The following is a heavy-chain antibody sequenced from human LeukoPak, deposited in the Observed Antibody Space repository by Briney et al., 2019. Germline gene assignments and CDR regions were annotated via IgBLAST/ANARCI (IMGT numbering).Heavy chain of an antibody. Sequence: GASVKVSCKASGYAFTSYAMNWVRQAPGQGLEWMGWINTNTGNPTYAQGFTGRFVFSLDTSVSTAYLQISSLKAEDTAVYYCARVRSSWSNDAFDIWGQGTMVTVSS. V-gene: IGHV7-4-1*02. D-gene: IGHD6-13*01. CDR3: ARVRSSWSNDAFDI. CDR1: GYAFTSYA. CDR2: INTNTGNP. J-gene: IGHJ3*02.